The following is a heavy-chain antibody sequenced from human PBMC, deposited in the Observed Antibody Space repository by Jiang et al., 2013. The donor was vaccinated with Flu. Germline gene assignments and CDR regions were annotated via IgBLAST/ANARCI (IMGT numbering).Heavy chain of an antibody. CDR2: SDSTI. Sequence: QLLESGGGLVKPGGSLRLSCAASGFTFGDYHMTWIRQAPGKGLEWISSDSTIYYADSVKGRFTISRDNANHLFYLQMDRLRAEDTAVYYCARAHGDYIGFFDLWGRGTLVTVSS. CDR1: GFTFGDYH. V-gene: IGHV3-11*04. D-gene: IGHD4-17*01. CDR3: ARAHGDYIGFFDL. J-gene: IGHJ2*01.